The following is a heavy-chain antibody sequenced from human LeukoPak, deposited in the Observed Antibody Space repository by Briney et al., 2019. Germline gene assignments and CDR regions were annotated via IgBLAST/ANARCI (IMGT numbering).Heavy chain of an antibody. V-gene: IGHV3-7*01. CDR3: ATSSAYYYFDFDY. CDR2: IKQDGNEK. CDR1: GFRFNTYW. J-gene: IGHJ4*02. D-gene: IGHD3-22*01. Sequence: GGSLRLSCAASGFRFNTYWMSWVRQAPGKGLEWVANIKQDGNEKYYADSVKGRFTISRDNGKNSLDLQMNSLRADDTAVYYCATSSAYYYFDFDYWGQGTLVTVSS.